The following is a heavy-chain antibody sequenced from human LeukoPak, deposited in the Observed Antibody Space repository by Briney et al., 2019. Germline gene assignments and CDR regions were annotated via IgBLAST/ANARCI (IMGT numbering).Heavy chain of an antibody. J-gene: IGHJ4*02. Sequence: GGSLRLSCAASGFTFSSYAMSWVRQAPGKGLEWVSAISGSGGSTYYAGSVKGRFTISRDNSKNTLYLQMNSLRAEDTAVYYCAKDFRGYSYGPGSGFDYWGQGTLVTVSS. CDR2: ISGSGGST. CDR1: GFTFSSYA. D-gene: IGHD5-18*01. V-gene: IGHV3-23*01. CDR3: AKDFRGYSYGPGSGFDY.